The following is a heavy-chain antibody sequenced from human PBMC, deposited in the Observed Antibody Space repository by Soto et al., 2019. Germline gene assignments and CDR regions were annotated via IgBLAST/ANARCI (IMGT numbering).Heavy chain of an antibody. J-gene: IGHJ4*02. Sequence: GLTFTSYDINWVRHATGQGLEWMGWMNPNSGNTGYAQKFQGRVTMTRNTSISTAYMELSSLRSEDTAVYYCARGLRGWSQDDYWGQGTLVTVSS. CDR3: ARGLRGWSQDDY. D-gene: IGHD2-15*01. CDR1: GLTFTSYD. CDR2: MNPNSGNT. V-gene: IGHV1-8*01.